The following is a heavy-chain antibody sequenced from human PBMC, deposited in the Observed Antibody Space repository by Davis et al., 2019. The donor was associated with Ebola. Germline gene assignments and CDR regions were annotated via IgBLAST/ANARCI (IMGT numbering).Heavy chain of an antibody. D-gene: IGHD4-11*01. CDR3: TSTVTTFDY. CDR1: GFTVSSNY. CDR2: IYSGGST. J-gene: IGHJ4*02. V-gene: IGHV3-53*01. Sequence: GESLKISCAASGFTVSSNYMNWVRQAPGKGLEWVSVIYSGGSTYYADSVKGRFTISRHNSKNTLYLQMNSLKTEDTAVYYCTSTVTTFDYWGQGTLVTVSS.